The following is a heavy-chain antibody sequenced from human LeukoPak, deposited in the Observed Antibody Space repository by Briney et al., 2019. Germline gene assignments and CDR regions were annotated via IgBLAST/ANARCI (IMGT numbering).Heavy chain of an antibody. CDR2: INPSGGSP. V-gene: IGHV1-46*01. CDR3: ARVSVAATYFRAFDI. D-gene: IGHD1-26*01. Sequence: MHWLRXAXGQGLEWMGIINPSGGSPTYAQNFQGRVTMTRDTSTSTVYMDLRSLRSEDTAVYYCARVSVAATYFRAFDIWGQGTLVTVSS. J-gene: IGHJ3*02.